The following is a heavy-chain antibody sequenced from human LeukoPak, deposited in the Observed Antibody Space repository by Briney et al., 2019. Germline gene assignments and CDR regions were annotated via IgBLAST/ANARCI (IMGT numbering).Heavy chain of an antibody. CDR1: GYTFTSYG. Sequence: ASVKVSCKASGYTFTSYGIRWVRQAPGQGLEWMGWISAYNGNTNYAQKLQGRVTMTTDTSTSTAYMELRSLRSDDTAVYYCARCYDFWSGYSIPDAFDIWGQGTMVTVSS. CDR2: ISAYNGNT. CDR3: ARCYDFWSGYSIPDAFDI. D-gene: IGHD3-3*01. J-gene: IGHJ3*02. V-gene: IGHV1-18*01.